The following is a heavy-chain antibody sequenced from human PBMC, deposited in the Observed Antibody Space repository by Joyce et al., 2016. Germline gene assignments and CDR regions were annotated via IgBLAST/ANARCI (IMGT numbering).Heavy chain of an antibody. J-gene: IGHJ5*02. CDR3: ATKASFSAKYFDT. Sequence: QVQMIQSGAEVRKPGASVKVSCKVSDETLSKVDIHWVRQAPGNRLEWMGGFDPAQSKMIYAEKFQGGVTMTEDTSTDTASMQLSSLRSEDTAMYYCATKASFSAKYFDTWGQGTLVTVSS. V-gene: IGHV1-24*01. CDR1: DETLSKVD. D-gene: IGHD2-2*01. CDR2: FDPAQSKM.